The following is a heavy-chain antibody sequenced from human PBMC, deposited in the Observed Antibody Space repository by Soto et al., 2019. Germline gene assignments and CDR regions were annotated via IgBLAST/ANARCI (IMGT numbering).Heavy chain of an antibody. CDR2: INHSGST. V-gene: IGHV4-34*01. Sequence: SETLSLTCAVYGGSFSGYYWSWIRQPPGKGLEWIGEINHSGSTNYNPSLKSRVTISVDTSKNQFSLKLGSVTAADTAVYYCARGGWYKLGYFDYWGQGTLVTVSS. J-gene: IGHJ4*02. CDR1: GGSFSGYY. CDR3: ARGGWYKLGYFDY. D-gene: IGHD6-19*01.